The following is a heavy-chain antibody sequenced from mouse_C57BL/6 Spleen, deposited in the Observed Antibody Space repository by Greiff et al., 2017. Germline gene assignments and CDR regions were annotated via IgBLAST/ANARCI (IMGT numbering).Heavy chain of an antibody. CDR2: IDPSDSYT. CDR1: GYTFTSYW. V-gene: IGHV1-50*01. D-gene: IGHD1-1*01. J-gene: IGHJ3*01. Sequence: QVQLQQPGAELVKPGASVKLSCKASGYTFTSYWMQWVKQRPGQGLEWIGEIDPSDSYTNYNQKFKGKATLTVDTSSSTAYMQLSSLTSEDSAVYYCARQGNYGWFAYWGQRTLVTVSA. CDR3: ARQGNYGWFAY.